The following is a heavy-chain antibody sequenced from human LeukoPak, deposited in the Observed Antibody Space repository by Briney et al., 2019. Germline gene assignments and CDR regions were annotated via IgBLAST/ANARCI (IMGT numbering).Heavy chain of an antibody. CDR1: GGPIRDPNYY. D-gene: IGHD3-22*01. J-gene: IGHJ4*02. CDR3: ARDYRMTMMVD. Sequence: SETLSLTCNVSGGPIRDPNYYWGWIRQPPGKGLEWIGNIYYTGSTYYNPPLKNRVILSVDTSKNQFSLKVTSVTAADTAVYYCARDYRMTMMVDWGQGTLVSVSS. V-gene: IGHV4-39*07. CDR2: IYYTGST.